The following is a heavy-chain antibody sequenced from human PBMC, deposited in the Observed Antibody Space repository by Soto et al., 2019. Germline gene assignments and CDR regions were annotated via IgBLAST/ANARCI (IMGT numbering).Heavy chain of an antibody. J-gene: IGHJ3*02. CDR3: AFTPWNPDAFDI. V-gene: IGHV4-34*01. CDR2: INHSGST. CDR1: GGSFSGYY. Sequence: SETLSLTCAVYGGSFSGYYWSWIRQPPGKGLEWIGEINHSGSTNYNPSLKSRVTISVDTSKNQFSLKLSSVTAADTAVYYCAFTPWNPDAFDIWGQGTMVTVSS. D-gene: IGHD1-1*01.